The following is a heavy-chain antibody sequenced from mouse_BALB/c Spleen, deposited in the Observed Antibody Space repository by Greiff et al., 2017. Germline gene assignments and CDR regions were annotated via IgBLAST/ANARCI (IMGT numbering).Heavy chain of an antibody. CDR3: ARGSLLRHYFDY. V-gene: IGHV3-6*02. CDR2: ISYDGSN. CDR1: GYSITSGYY. J-gene: IGHJ2*01. D-gene: IGHD1-2*01. Sequence: EVQLQQSGPGLVKPSQSLSLTCSVTGYSITSGYYWNWIRQFPGNKLEWMGYISYDGSNNYNPSLKNRISITRDTSKNQFFLKLNSVTTEDTATYYCARGSLLRHYFDYWGQGTTLTVSS.